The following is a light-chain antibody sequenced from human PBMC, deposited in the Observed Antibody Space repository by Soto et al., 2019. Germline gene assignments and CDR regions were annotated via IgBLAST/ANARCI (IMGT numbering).Light chain of an antibody. CDR3: YQYNNWPGT. CDR2: SAS. Sequence: EIVMTQSPTILSVSPGERATLSCRASQSVDSDLAWYQQRPGQAPRLLIHSASTRTTAFPARFSGSGSGTEFTLTISSLQSEDFAVYYCYQYNNWPGTFGQGTKVDIK. CDR1: QSVDSD. V-gene: IGKV3-15*01. J-gene: IGKJ1*01.